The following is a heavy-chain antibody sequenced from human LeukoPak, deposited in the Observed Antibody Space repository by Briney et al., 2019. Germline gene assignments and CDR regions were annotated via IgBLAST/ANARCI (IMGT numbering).Heavy chain of an antibody. J-gene: IGHJ6*03. CDR3: ARDLYYYGSGRSMDV. CDR1: GGSISSSSYY. V-gene: IGHV4-39*02. Sequence: SETLSLTCTVSGGSISSSSYYWGWIRQPPGKGLEWIGSIYYSGSTYYNPSLKSRVTISVDTSKNQFSLKLSSVTAADTAVYYCARDLYYYGSGRSMDVWGKGTTVTISS. CDR2: IYYSGST. D-gene: IGHD3-10*01.